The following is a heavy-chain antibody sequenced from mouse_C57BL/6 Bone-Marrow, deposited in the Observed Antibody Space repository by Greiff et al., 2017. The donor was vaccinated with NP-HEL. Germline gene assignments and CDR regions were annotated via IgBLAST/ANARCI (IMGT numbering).Heavy chain of an antibody. CDR1: GYTFTSYW. D-gene: IGHD2-2*01. CDR2: IDPSDSYT. V-gene: IGHV1-69*01. CDR3: ARNGRLPYYFDY. J-gene: IGHJ2*01. Sequence: QVQLQQPGAELVMPGASVKLSCKASGYTFTSYWMHWVNQRPGQGLEWIGEIDPSDSYTNYNQKFKGKSTLTVDKSSSTAYMQLSSLTSEDSAVYYCARNGRLPYYFDYWGQGTTLTVSS.